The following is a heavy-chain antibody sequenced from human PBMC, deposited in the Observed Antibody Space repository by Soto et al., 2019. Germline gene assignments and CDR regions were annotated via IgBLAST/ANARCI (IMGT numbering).Heavy chain of an antibody. CDR3: ARDWSRYYDNSDLIWFH. Sequence: ASVKVSCKATGYTFRSYGISWVRQAPGQGLEWVGWISAYNGDTHYAPKFQGRITLTTETSTATAHMELRSLRLDDTAVYYCARDWSRYYDNSDLIWFHWGQGSLVTVSS. CDR2: ISAYNGDT. V-gene: IGHV1-18*04. J-gene: IGHJ4*02. D-gene: IGHD3-3*01. CDR1: GYTFRSYG.